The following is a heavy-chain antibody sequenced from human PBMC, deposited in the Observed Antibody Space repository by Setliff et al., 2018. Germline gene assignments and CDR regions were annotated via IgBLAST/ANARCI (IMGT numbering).Heavy chain of an antibody. Sequence: PSETLSLTCTVSGDSISDASIMTWIRQPPGKGLEFIGYVFYSGATKYDPSLKSRVTMSVDTSKNQFSLKLRSVTAADTAMYYCAKGGTYRYFDYWGQGTLVTVSS. V-gene: IGHV4-59*03. CDR3: AKGGTYRYFDY. CDR2: VFYSGAT. CDR1: GDSISDAS. J-gene: IGHJ4*02.